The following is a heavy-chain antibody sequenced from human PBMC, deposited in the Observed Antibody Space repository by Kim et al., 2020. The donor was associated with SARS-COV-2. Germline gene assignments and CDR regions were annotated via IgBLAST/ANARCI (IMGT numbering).Heavy chain of an antibody. V-gene: IGHV1-69*13. J-gene: IGHJ4*02. CDR1: GGTFSSYA. Sequence: SVKVSCKASGGTFSSYAISWVRQAPGQGLEWMGGIIPIFGTANYAQKFQGRVTITADESTSTAYMELSSLRSEDTAVYYCARGQGDYGDPAIDYWGQGTLVTVSS. D-gene: IGHD4-17*01. CDR3: ARGQGDYGDPAIDY. CDR2: IIPIFGTA.